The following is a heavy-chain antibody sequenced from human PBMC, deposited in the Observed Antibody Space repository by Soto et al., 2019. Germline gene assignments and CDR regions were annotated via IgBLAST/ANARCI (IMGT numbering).Heavy chain of an antibody. CDR1: SGSISSSNW. J-gene: IGHJ4*02. D-gene: IGHD3-9*01. CDR2: IYHSGST. Sequence: PSETLSLTCAVSSGSISSSNWWSWVRQPPGKGLEWIGEIYHSGSTNYNPSLKSRVTISVDKSKNQFSLKLSSVTAADTAVYYCARGMYYDILTGFLAFFDYWGQGTLVTVSS. V-gene: IGHV4-4*02. CDR3: ARGMYYDILTGFLAFFDY.